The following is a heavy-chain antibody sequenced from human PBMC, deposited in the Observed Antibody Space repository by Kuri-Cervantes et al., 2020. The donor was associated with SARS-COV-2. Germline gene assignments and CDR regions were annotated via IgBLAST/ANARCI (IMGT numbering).Heavy chain of an antibody. V-gene: IGHV4-4*07. Sequence: SETLSLTCTVSGGSISSHYWSWIRQPAGKGLEWIGRIYTSGSTNYNPSLKSRVTMSVDTSKNQFSLKLSSVTAADTAVYYCARDYYDDSGKFLAFYYYYMDVWGKGTTVTVSS. D-gene: IGHD3-22*01. CDR2: IYTSGST. CDR3: ARDYYDDSGKFLAFYYYYMDV. CDR1: GGSISSHY. J-gene: IGHJ6*03.